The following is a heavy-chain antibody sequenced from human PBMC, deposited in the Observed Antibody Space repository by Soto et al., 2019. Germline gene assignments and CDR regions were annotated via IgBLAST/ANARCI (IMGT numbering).Heavy chain of an antibody. D-gene: IGHD2-8*02. Sequence: TSETLSLSCAVYGESLTGYYWSWIRQYTGKGLQWIGEINHSGTASYNPSLKSRATISLYTSKNQISLKLSSLTAADTAVYYCARARPGRGNWWARREYNVDVWGQGTKVT. V-gene: IGHV4-34*01. CDR1: GESLTGYY. J-gene: IGHJ6*02. CDR2: INHSGTA. CDR3: ARARPGRGNWWARREYNVDV.